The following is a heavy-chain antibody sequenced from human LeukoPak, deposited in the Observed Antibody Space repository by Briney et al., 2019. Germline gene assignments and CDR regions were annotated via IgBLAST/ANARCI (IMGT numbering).Heavy chain of an antibody. CDR1: GFTFSSYW. CDR2: IKQDGSEK. J-gene: IGHJ4*02. CDR3: ARVGPPGLLYFDY. V-gene: IGHV3-7*01. Sequence: GGSLRLSCAASGFTFSSYWMSWVRQAPGRGLEWVANIKQDGSEKYYVDSVKGRFTISRDNAKNSLYLQMNSLRAEDTAVYYCARVGPPGLLYFDYWGQGTLVTVSS. D-gene: IGHD2/OR15-2a*01.